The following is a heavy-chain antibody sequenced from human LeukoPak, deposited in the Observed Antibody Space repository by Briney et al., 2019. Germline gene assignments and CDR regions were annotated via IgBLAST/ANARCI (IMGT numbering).Heavy chain of an antibody. V-gene: IGHV4-34*01. J-gene: IGHJ4*02. CDR1: GGSFSGYY. Sequence: SETLSLTCAVYGGSFSGYYWSWIRQPPGKGLEWIGEINHSGSTNYSPSLKSRVTISVDTSKNQFSLKLSSVTAADTAVYYCARYSNSIFGVVKVFDYWGQGTLVTVSS. D-gene: IGHD3-3*01. CDR3: ARYSNSIFGVVKVFDY. CDR2: INHSGST.